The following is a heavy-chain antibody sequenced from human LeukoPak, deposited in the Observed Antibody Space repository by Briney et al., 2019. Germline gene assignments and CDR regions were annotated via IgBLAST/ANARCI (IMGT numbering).Heavy chain of an antibody. D-gene: IGHD6-13*01. Sequence: PGGSLRLSCAASGFTFSSYAVSWVRQAPGKGLEWVSAISGSGGSTYYADSVKGRFTISRDNSKNTLYLQMNSLRAEDTAVYYCAKDRPAAGPQGYYFDYWGQGTLVTVSS. V-gene: IGHV3-23*01. CDR2: ISGSGGST. CDR3: AKDRPAAGPQGYYFDY. J-gene: IGHJ4*02. CDR1: GFTFSSYA.